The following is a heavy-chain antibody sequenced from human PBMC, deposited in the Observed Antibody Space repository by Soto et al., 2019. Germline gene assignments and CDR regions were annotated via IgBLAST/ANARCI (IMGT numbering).Heavy chain of an antibody. V-gene: IGHV3-48*01. CDR2: ISSSSSTI. J-gene: IGHJ6*03. D-gene: IGHD6-19*01. CDR1: GFTFSSYS. CDR3: ARDPQGLRWSYSSGWPYYYYMDV. Sequence: EVQLVESGGGLVQPGGSLRLSCAASGFTFSSYSMNWVRQAPGKGLEWVSYISSSSSTIYYADSVKGRFTISRDNAKNSLYRQMNSLRAEDTAVYYCARDPQGLRWSYSSGWPYYYYMDVWGKGTTVTVSS.